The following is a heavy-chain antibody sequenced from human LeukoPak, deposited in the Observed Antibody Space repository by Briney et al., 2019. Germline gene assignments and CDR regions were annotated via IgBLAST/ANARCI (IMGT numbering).Heavy chain of an antibody. CDR1: GGSISSYY. CDR3: ARADTFTWSIDAFDI. D-gene: IGHD3-16*01. Sequence: PSETLSLTCTVSGGSISSYYWSWIRQPAGKGLEWIGRIYTSGSTNYNPSLKSRVTMSVDTSKNQFSLKLSSVTAADTAVYYCARADTFTWSIDAFDIWGQGTKVTVSP. J-gene: IGHJ3*02. CDR2: IYTSGST. V-gene: IGHV4-4*07.